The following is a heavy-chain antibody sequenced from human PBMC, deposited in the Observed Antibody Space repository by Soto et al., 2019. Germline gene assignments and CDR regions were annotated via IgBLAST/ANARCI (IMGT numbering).Heavy chain of an antibody. V-gene: IGHV4-59*02. CDR3: ARDPGYCTNGVCPIFDF. CDR2: IYHGGRT. CDR1: GDSVTNYF. D-gene: IGHD2-8*01. Sequence: SETLSLTCTVSGDSVTNYFWSWMRQPPGKGLEWIGHIYHGGRTNYSPSLRSRVTMSLDSYKNHFSLNLSSVTAADTAVYFCARDPGYCTNGVCPIFDFWGQGLLVTVSS. J-gene: IGHJ4*02.